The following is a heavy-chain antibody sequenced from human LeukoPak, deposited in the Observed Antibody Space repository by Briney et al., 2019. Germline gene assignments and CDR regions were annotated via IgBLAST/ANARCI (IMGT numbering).Heavy chain of an antibody. CDR3: ARVPDSSGYYYGSYYFDY. D-gene: IGHD3-22*01. CDR1: GGTFSSYA. CDR2: IIPTFGTV. V-gene: IGHV1-69*13. J-gene: IGHJ4*02. Sequence: SVKVSCKASGGTFSSYAISWVRQAPGQGLEWMGGIIPTFGTVNYAQKFQGRVTITADESTSTAYMELSSLRSEDTAVYYCARVPDSSGYYYGSYYFDYWGQGTLVTVSS.